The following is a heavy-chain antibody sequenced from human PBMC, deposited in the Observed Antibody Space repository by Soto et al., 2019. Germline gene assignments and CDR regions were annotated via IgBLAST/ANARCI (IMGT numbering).Heavy chain of an antibody. V-gene: IGHV1-69*01. Sequence: QVQLVQSGAEVKKPGSSVKVSCKASGGTFSSYAISWVRQAPGQGLEWMGGIIPIFGTANYAQKFQGRGTITADESTSTAYMELSSLRSEDTAVYYCARDRRCSGGSCYSDYYYYGMDVWGQGTTVTVSS. CDR2: IIPIFGTA. CDR3: ARDRRCSGGSCYSDYYYYGMDV. D-gene: IGHD2-15*01. CDR1: GGTFSSYA. J-gene: IGHJ6*02.